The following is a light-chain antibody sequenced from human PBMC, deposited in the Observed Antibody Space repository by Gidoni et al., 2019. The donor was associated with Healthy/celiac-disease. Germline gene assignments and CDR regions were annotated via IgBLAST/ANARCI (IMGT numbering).Light chain of an antibody. Sequence: DIQITQSPSSLSASVGDRVTITCRASQGISNSLAWYQQKPGKVPKLLIFAASTLQSGVPSRFSGSGSGTDFTLTISSLQPEDVETYYCQKYNSAPPTFGGGTKVEIK. CDR1: QGISNS. CDR3: QKYNSAPPT. J-gene: IGKJ4*01. CDR2: AAS. V-gene: IGKV1-27*01.